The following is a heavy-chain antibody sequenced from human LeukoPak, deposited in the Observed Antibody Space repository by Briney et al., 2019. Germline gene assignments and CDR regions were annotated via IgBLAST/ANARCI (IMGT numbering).Heavy chain of an antibody. CDR1: GGSISSSGYY. D-gene: IGHD3-10*01. J-gene: IGHJ4*02. V-gene: IGHV4-61*08. Sequence: SETLSLTCTVSGGSISSSGYYWGWIRQPPGKGLEWIGYIYYSGSTNYNPSLKSRVTISVDTSKNQFSLKLSSVTAADTAVYYCARDPGSNDFDYWGQGTLVTVSS. CDR3: ARDPGSNDFDY. CDR2: IYYSGST.